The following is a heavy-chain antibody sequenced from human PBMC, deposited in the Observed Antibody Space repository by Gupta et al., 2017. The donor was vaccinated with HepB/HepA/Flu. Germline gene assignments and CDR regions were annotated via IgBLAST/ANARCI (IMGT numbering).Heavy chain of an antibody. CDR3: ARGTNLGYCSGGSCLDN. CDR1: GGSISSYY. J-gene: IGHJ4*02. CDR2: IYYSGST. D-gene: IGHD2-15*01. Sequence: QESGPGLVKPTETLSLTCTVSGGSISSYYWSWIRQPPGKGLEWIGYIYYSGSTNYNPSLKSRVTISVDTSKNQFSLRLSSVTAADTAVYYCARGTNLGYCSGGSCLDNWGQGTLVTVSS. V-gene: IGHV4-59*01.